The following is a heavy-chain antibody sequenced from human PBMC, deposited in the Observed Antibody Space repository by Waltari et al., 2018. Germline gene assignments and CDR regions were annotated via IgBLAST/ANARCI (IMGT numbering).Heavy chain of an antibody. V-gene: IGHV4-61*09. CDR2: SILGRT. J-gene: IGHJ4*02. CDR1: GVSVGRGIFY. D-gene: IGHD3-3*01. Sequence: QVYLQESGPGLVEPSQTLSLTCRAFGVSVGRGIFYWTWIRQPAGKGLEWVGYSILGRTNYNPSLKSRVNISVDTSKNQFSLNLSSVTAADTAVYFCAASTVFGVVVDYWGQGTPVTVSS. CDR3: AASTVFGVVVDY.